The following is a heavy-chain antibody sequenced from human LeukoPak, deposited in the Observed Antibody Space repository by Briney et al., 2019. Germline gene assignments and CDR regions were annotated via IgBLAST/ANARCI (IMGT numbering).Heavy chain of an antibody. CDR3: AGIVAVAATEDYYYGMDV. V-gene: IGHV4-59*01. CDR1: GGSISSYY. D-gene: IGHD2-15*01. CDR2: IYYSGST. Sequence: SETLSLTCTVSGGSISSYYWSWIRQPPGKGLEWIGYIYYSGSTNYNPSLKSRVTISVDTSKNQFSLKLSSVTAADTAVYYCAGIVAVAATEDYYYGMDVWGQGTTVTVSS. J-gene: IGHJ6*02.